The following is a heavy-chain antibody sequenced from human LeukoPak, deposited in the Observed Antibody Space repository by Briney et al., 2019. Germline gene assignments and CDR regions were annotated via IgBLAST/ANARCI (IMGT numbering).Heavy chain of an antibody. J-gene: IGHJ5*02. Sequence: GGSLRLSCAASGFTFSSYAMSWVRQAPGKGLEWVALIWYDGSNKYYADSVKGRFTISRDNSKNTLYLQMNSLRAEDTAVYYCARDDSWGWFDPWGQGTLVTVSS. CDR1: GFTFSSYA. D-gene: IGHD6-13*01. CDR2: IWYDGSNK. V-gene: IGHV3-33*08. CDR3: ARDDSWGWFDP.